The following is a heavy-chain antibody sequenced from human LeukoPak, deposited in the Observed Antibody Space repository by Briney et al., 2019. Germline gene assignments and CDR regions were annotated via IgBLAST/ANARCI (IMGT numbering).Heavy chain of an antibody. D-gene: IGHD3-22*01. CDR3: AKTYDSTDY. V-gene: IGHV3-23*01. CDR1: GFTFSKYG. Sequence: GGSLRLSCAASGFTFSKYGMNWVRQAPGKGLEWVSNISGSGSRRYCVDSVKGRFTISRDNSKNTLYLQMNSLRAEDTAIYYCAKTYDSTDYWGQGTLVTVSS. J-gene: IGHJ4*02. CDR2: ISGSGSRR.